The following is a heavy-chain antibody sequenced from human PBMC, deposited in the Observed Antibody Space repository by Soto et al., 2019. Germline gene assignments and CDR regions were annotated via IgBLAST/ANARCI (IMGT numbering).Heavy chain of an antibody. V-gene: IGHV3-21*01. Sequence: XGSLRLSCAASGFTFSSYSMNWVRQAPGKGLEWVSSISSSSSYIYYADSVKGRFTISRDNAKNSLYLQMNSLRAEDTAVYYCARDPPTYCSSTSCYVWGSGMDVWGQGTTVTVSS. J-gene: IGHJ6*02. CDR2: ISSSSSYI. D-gene: IGHD2-2*01. CDR1: GFTFSSYS. CDR3: ARDPPTYCSSTSCYVWGSGMDV.